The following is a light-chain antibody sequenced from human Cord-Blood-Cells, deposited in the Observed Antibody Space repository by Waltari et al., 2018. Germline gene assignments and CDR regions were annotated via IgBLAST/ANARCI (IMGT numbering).Light chain of an antibody. V-gene: IGLV2-14*01. CDR1: SKDVGGCNY. CDR2: DVS. Sequence: QCARTQTAAVSGSRGPSITMSFPRTSKDVGGCNYVPWYQQQPGKAPKLMVYDVSNRPSGVSNRFSGSKSGHTASLTISGLQAEDEADYYCSSYTSSSTLVVFGGGTKLTVL. CDR3: SSYTSSSTLVV. J-gene: IGLJ2*01.